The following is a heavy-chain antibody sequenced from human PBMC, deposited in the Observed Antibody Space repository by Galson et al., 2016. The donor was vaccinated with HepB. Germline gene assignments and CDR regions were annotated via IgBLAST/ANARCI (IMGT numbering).Heavy chain of an antibody. CDR2: TSYDGSNK. CDR1: GFTFSSYA. D-gene: IGHD4-17*01. CDR3: AKGVLGYGDYAYPDY. V-gene: IGHV3-30-3*01. J-gene: IGHJ4*02. Sequence: SLRLSCAASGFTFSSYAMHWVRQAPGKGLEWVAVTSYDGSNKYYADSVKGRFTISRDNSKNTLYLQMNSLRAEDTAVYYCAKGVLGYGDYAYPDYWGQGTLVTVSS.